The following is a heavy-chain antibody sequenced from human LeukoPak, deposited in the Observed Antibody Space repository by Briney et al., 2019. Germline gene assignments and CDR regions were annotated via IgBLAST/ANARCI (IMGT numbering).Heavy chain of an antibody. Sequence: HPGGSLRLSCVASGFTFTNYGMHWVRQAPGKGLEWVAAILYDGSKKYYADSVKGRFSIYRDNSNYTLYLQMNSLRAEDTAVYYCAKARDLVVVPAAIDFQHWGQGTLVTVSS. D-gene: IGHD2-2*01. CDR3: AKARDLVVVPAAIDFQH. CDR2: ILYDGSKK. CDR1: GFTFTNYG. V-gene: IGHV3-30*18. J-gene: IGHJ1*01.